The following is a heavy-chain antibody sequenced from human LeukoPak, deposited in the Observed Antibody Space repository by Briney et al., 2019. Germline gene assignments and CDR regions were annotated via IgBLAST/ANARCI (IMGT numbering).Heavy chain of an antibody. V-gene: IGHV4-61*01. CDR3: ARAGGYYGDYVKEFDY. Sequence: SSETLSLTCTVSGGSVSSGSYYWSWIRQPPGKGLEWIGYIYYSGSTNYNPSLKSRVTISVDTSKNQFSLKLSSVTAADTAVYYCARAGGYYGDYVKEFDYWGQGTLVTVSS. J-gene: IGHJ4*02. D-gene: IGHD4-17*01. CDR2: IYYSGST. CDR1: GGSVSSGSYY.